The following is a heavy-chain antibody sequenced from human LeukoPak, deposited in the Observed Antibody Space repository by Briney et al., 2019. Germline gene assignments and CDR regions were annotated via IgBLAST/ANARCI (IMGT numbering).Heavy chain of an antibody. CDR3: ATSYDNKIVPYDC. Sequence: WETLSLTCTVSGVSITSYKWSWLRQSPGKGLKWIGFISTSGRTDYNPSLTSRVSMSVDTSKSQVSLRLNSVTAEDTAVYYCATSYDNKIVPYDCWGQGILVTVSS. CDR1: GVSITSYK. D-gene: IGHD3-9*01. CDR2: ISTSGRT. J-gene: IGHJ4*02. V-gene: IGHV4-4*09.